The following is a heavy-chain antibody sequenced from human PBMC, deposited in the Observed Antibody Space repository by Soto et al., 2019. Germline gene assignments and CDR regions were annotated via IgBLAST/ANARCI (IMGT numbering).Heavy chain of an antibody. CDR3: ARGYEDYYDSSGYDALYYFDY. CDR2: ITTYNGNT. CDR1: GYTFTSYG. V-gene: IGHV1-18*04. J-gene: IGHJ4*02. Sequence: ASVKVFCKASGYTFTSYGISWVRQAPGQGLEWMGWITTYNGNTNYAQKLQGRDTMTTDTSTSTAYMELRSLRSDDTAVYYCARGYEDYYDSSGYDALYYFDYWGQGTLVTVSS. D-gene: IGHD3-22*01.